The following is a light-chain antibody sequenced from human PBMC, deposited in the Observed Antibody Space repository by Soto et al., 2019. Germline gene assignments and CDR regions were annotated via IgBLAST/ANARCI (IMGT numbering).Light chain of an antibody. CDR3: QQYGSSPQT. Sequence: EIVLTQSPATLSLSPGERASLSCRASQSVTTYLAWYQQKPGQAPRLLMYDASSRATGIPDRFSGSGSGTDFTLTINRLGPEDFAVYYCQQYGSSPQTFGQGTKVDIK. V-gene: IGKV3-20*01. CDR1: QSVTTY. CDR2: DAS. J-gene: IGKJ1*01.